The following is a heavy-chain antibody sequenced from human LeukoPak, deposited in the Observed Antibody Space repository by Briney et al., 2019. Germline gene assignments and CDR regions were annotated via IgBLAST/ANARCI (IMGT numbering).Heavy chain of an antibody. V-gene: IGHV4-59*01. Sequence: SETLSLTCTVSGGSISSYYWSWIRQPPGKGLEWIGSIYYSGSTNYNPSLKSRVTISVDTSKNQFSLKLSSVTAADTAVYYCARDPGYSYGQDYFDYWGQGTLVTVSS. CDR1: GGSISSYY. CDR3: ARDPGYSYGQDYFDY. CDR2: IYYSGST. J-gene: IGHJ4*02. D-gene: IGHD5-18*01.